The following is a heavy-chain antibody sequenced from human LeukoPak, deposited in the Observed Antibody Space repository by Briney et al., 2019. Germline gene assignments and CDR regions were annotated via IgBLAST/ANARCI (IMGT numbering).Heavy chain of an antibody. D-gene: IGHD2-2*02. CDR3: ARXPVVPAAITYYYYGMDV. Sequence: SETLSLTCTVSGGSISSYYWSWIRQPPGKGLEWIGYIYYSGSTNYNPSLKGRVTISVDTSKNRFSLKLSSVTAADTAVYYCARXPVVPAAITYYYYGMDVWGQGTTVTVSS. CDR2: IYYSGST. J-gene: IGHJ6*02. V-gene: IGHV4-59*01. CDR1: GGSISSYY.